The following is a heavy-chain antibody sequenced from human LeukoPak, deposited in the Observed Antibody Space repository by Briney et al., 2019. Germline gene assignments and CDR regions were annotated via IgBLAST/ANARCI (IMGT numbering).Heavy chain of an antibody. CDR1: GFTFDDYG. CDR2: INWHGGST. J-gene: IGHJ4*02. V-gene: IGHV3-20*01. D-gene: IGHD6-13*01. CDR3: ARSTSSIAAAGTDY. Sequence: PGVSLRLSCAASGFTFDDYGMSWVCQAPGKGLEWVSGINWHGGSTGYADSVKGRFTISRDNAKNSLYLQMNSLRAEDTALYHCARSTSSIAAAGTDYWGQGTLVTVSS.